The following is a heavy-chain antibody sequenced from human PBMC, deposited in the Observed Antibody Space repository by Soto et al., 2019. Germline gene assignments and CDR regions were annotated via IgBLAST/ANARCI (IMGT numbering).Heavy chain of an antibody. CDR3: ARVPTYYYYCSGYATEYYFDY. V-gene: IGHV3-21*01. D-gene: IGHD3-22*01. CDR1: GFTFSSYS. CDR2: ISSSSSYI. J-gene: IGHJ4*02. Sequence: GGSLRLSCAASGFTFSSYSMNWVRQAPGKGLEWVSSISSSSSYIYYADSVKGRFTISRDNAKNSLYLQMNSLRAEDTAVYYCARVPTYYYYCSGYATEYYFDYWGQGTLVTVSS.